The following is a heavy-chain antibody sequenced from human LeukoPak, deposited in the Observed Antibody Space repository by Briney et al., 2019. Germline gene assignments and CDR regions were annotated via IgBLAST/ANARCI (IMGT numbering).Heavy chain of an antibody. V-gene: IGHV3-30-3*01. J-gene: IGHJ3*02. CDR2: ISYDGSHE. Sequence: GGSLRLSCSASGFTFGDYAMSWVRQAPGKGLEWVAVISYDGSHEYYGDSVKGRFTISRDNSKNTLYLQMNSLRAEDTAVYYCARGSVVGGRDAFDIWGQGTMVTVSS. D-gene: IGHD1-26*01. CDR1: GFTFGDYA. CDR3: ARGSVVGGRDAFDI.